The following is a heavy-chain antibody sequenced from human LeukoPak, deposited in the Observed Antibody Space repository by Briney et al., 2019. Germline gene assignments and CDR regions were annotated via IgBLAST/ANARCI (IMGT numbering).Heavy chain of an antibody. CDR1: GGSISSGHSS. Sequence: SETPSLTCAVSGGSISSGHSSWNWFRQSPGKGLEWIGYIYHSGSTYYNPSLKSRVAISVDRSKNQFSLKLRSVTAADTALYYCARGGTAFDIWGQGTMVTVSS. CDR2: IYHSGST. CDR3: ARGGTAFDI. D-gene: IGHD1-26*01. J-gene: IGHJ3*02. V-gene: IGHV4-30-2*06.